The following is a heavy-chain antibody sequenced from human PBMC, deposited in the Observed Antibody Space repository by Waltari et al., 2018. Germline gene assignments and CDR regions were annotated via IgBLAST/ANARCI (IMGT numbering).Heavy chain of an antibody. CDR3: ASRAGDFLDWYFDL. V-gene: IGHV1-2*02. Sequence: QVQLVQSGAEVKKPGASVKVSCKASGYTFTGYYMHWVRQAPGQGLEWMGWINPDRSGTNDAQKFQGRVTMTRDTSISTAYMELIRLRSDDTAVYYCASRAGDFLDWYFDLWGRGTLVTVSS. D-gene: IGHD3-16*01. J-gene: IGHJ2*01. CDR2: INPDRSGT. CDR1: GYTFTGYY.